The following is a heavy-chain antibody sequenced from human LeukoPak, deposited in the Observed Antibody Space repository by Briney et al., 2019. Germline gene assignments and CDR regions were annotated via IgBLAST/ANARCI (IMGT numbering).Heavy chain of an antibody. V-gene: IGHV4-34*01. CDR1: GXSFSGYY. D-gene: IGHD3-10*01. CDR2: INHSGST. Sequence: SETLSLTCAVYGXSFSGYYWSWIRQPPGKGLEWIGEINHSGSTNYNPSLKSRVTISVDTSKNQFSLKLSTVTAADTAVYYCARGGRTTYYYGSGSHEYFQHWGQGTLVTVSS. CDR3: ARGGRTTYYYGSGSHEYFQH. J-gene: IGHJ1*01.